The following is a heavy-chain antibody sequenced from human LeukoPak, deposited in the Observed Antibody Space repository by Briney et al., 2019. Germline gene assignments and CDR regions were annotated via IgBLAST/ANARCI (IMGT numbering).Heavy chain of an antibody. CDR2: IYYSGST. V-gene: IGHV4-30-4*01. Sequence: SETLSLTCSVSGGSISSGDFYWSWIRQPPGKGLEWIGYIYYSGSTYYNPSLKSRGTISVDTSKNQFSLKLSSVTAADTAVYYCARVVGATPRGSFDYWGQGTLVTVSS. D-gene: IGHD1-26*01. J-gene: IGHJ4*02. CDR1: GGSISSGDFY. CDR3: ARVVGATPRGSFDY.